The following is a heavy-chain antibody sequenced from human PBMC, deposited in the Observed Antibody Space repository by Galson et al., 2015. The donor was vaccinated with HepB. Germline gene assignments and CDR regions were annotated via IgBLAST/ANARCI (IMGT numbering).Heavy chain of an antibody. CDR1: GGSFSSYA. CDR3: ASQDIAVVPTAAWVGRYYGMDV. Sequence: SVKVSCKAPGGSFSSYAFSWVRQAPGQGLEWMGGIIPISGTADYAQNFQGRVTFTADDSTSTAYMELSSLRSEDTAVYFCASQDIAVVPTAAWVGRYYGMDVWGQGTTVTVSS. J-gene: IGHJ6*02. V-gene: IGHV1-69*13. D-gene: IGHD2-2*01. CDR2: IIPISGTA.